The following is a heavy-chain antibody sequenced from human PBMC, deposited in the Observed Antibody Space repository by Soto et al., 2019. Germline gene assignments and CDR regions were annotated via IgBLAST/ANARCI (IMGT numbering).Heavy chain of an antibody. Sequence: SETLSLTCTVSGGSISSGGYYWRWIRQHPGKGLEWIGYIYYSGSTYYNPSLKSRVTISVDTSKNQFSLKLSSVTAADTAVYYCARGGIAAAAPPDYWGQGTLVTVSS. V-gene: IGHV4-31*03. J-gene: IGHJ4*02. D-gene: IGHD6-13*01. CDR1: GGSISSGGYY. CDR2: IYYSGST. CDR3: ARGGIAAAAPPDY.